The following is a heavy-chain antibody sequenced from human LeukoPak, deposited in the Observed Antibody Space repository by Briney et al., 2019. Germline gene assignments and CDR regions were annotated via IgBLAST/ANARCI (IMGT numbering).Heavy chain of an antibody. V-gene: IGHV3-11*04. CDR2: ISSSGTTI. CDR1: GFTFSDYY. J-gene: IGHJ4*02. D-gene: IGHD2-2*01. Sequence: GGSLRLSCAASGFTFSDYYMTWIRQAPGKGLEWVSSISSSGTTIYYADSVKGRFTISRDNAKNSLFVQMNTLRAEDTAVYYCARDQVVPAAIDFDYWGQGTLVTVSS. CDR3: ARDQVVPAAIDFDY.